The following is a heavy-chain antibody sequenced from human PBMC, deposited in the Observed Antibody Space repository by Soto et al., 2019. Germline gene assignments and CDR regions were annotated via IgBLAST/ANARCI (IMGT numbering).Heavy chain of an antibody. V-gene: IGHV4-34*01. CDR1: GGSFSGYY. Sequence: PSETLSLTCAVYGGSFSGYYWSWIRQPPGKGLEWIGEINHSGSTNYNPSLKSRVTISVDTSKNQFSLKLSSVTAADTAVYYCARGEKQQPFDYWGQGTLVTVSS. J-gene: IGHJ4*02. CDR3: ARGEKQQPFDY. CDR2: INHSGST. D-gene: IGHD6-13*01.